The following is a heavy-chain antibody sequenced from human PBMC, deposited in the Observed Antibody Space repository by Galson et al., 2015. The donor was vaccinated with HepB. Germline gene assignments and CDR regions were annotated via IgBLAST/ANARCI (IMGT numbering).Heavy chain of an antibody. CDR3: AREGGSRSNYYYMDV. CDR2: IYYSGST. V-gene: IGHV4-61*01. Sequence: LSLTCTVSGASVSNSNYYWSWIRQPPGKGLEWIGYIYYSGSTNYNPSLKSRVTISVDTSKNQFSLKLSSVTAADTAVYYCAREGGSRSNYYYMDVWGKGTTVTVSS. J-gene: IGHJ6*03. D-gene: IGHD3-16*01. CDR1: GASVSNSNYY.